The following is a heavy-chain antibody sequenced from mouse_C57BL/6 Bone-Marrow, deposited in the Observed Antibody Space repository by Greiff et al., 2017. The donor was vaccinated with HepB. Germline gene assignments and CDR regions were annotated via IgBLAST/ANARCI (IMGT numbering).Heavy chain of an antibody. J-gene: IGHJ3*01. CDR3: ARGTYYDYDGAWFAY. Sequence: QVQLQQSGAELVRPGASVKLSCKASGYTFTDYYINWVKQRPGQGLEWIARIYPGSGNTYYNEKFKGKATLTAEKSSSTAYMQLSSLTSEDSAVYFCARGTYYDYDGAWFAYWGQGTLVTVSA. D-gene: IGHD2-4*01. V-gene: IGHV1-76*01. CDR1: GYTFTDYY. CDR2: IYPGSGNT.